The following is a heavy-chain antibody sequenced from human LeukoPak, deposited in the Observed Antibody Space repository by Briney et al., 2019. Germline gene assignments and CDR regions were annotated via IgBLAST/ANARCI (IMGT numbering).Heavy chain of an antibody. D-gene: IGHD2-2*01. V-gene: IGHV3-48*03. CDR3: ASWPGYCSSTSCPVGYFDY. J-gene: IGHJ4*02. CDR2: ISSSGSTI. Sequence: GGSLRLSCAASGFTFSSYEMNWVRQAPGKGLEWVSYISSSGSTIYYADSVKGRFTISRDNAKNSLYLQMNSLRAEDTAVYYCASWPGYCSSTSCPVGYFDYWGQGTLVTVSS. CDR1: GFTFSSYE.